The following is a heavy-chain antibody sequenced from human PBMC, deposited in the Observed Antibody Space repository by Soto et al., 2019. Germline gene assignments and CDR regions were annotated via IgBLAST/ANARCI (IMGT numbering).Heavy chain of an antibody. D-gene: IGHD2-8*01. J-gene: IGHJ3*02. CDR1: GGSISSSSYY. CDR3: ARRGYYAISAFDI. CDR2: IYYSGST. Sequence: QLQLQESGPGLVKPSETLSLTCTVSGGSISSSSYYWGWIRQPPGKGLEWIGSIYYSGSTYYNPSLKRRVTISVDTSKHQFSLQLSSVTAADTTVYYCARRGYYAISAFDIWGQGTMVTVSS. V-gene: IGHV4-39*01.